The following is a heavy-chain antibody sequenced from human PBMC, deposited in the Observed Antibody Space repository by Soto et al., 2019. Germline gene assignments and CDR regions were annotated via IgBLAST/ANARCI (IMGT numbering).Heavy chain of an antibody. CDR1: GFTFNIYA. V-gene: IGHV3-23*01. CDR3: ATVHNTSRSFDY. Sequence: GALRLSCAASGFTFNIYAMTWVRQAPGKGLEWVSTTGATGRTTYYSDSVKGRFTVSRDNSKNTLDLQMSNLRAEDTAVYYCATVHNTSRSFDYWGQGTLVTVSS. J-gene: IGHJ4*02. D-gene: IGHD1-20*01. CDR2: TGATGRTT.